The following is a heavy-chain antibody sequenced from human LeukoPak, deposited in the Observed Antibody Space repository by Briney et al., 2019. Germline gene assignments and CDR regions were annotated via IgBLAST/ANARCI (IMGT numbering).Heavy chain of an antibody. CDR1: GYTFTNYW. Sequence: GESLKISCKGSGYTFTNYWIGWVRQMPGKGLEWMGIIYPADSDTRYSPSFQGQVTISVDKSISTAYLQWSSLKASDTAMYYYARRSTGWYQDYWGQGTLVTVSS. V-gene: IGHV5-51*01. CDR3: ARRSTGWYQDY. D-gene: IGHD6-19*01. J-gene: IGHJ4*02. CDR2: IYPADSDT.